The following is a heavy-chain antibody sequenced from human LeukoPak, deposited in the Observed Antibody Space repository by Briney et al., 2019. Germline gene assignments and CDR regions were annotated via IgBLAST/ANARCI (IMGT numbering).Heavy chain of an antibody. J-gene: IGHJ5*02. CDR3: AREKTARDYDPNWFDP. D-gene: IGHD3-16*01. Sequence: PGGSLRLSCAASGFTFSSYWMSWVRQAPGKGLEWVANIKQDGSEKYYVDSVKGRFTISRENAKNSLYLQMDSLRAEDTAVYYCAREKTARDYDPNWFDPWGQGTLVTVSS. V-gene: IGHV3-7*01. CDR2: IKQDGSEK. CDR1: GFTFSSYW.